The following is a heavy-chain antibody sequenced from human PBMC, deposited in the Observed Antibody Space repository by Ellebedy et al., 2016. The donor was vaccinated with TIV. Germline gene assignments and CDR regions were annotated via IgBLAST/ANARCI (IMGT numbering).Heavy chain of an antibody. Sequence: GSLRLSCTVSGGSITNHYWSWIRQAPGKGLEWIGYIYNAGGTNYSPSLRSRATISADTSKNPFSLRLRSVTAADTALYFCAREDVRLITVDQFYYYMDVWGTGTTVTVSS. D-gene: IGHD6-25*01. V-gene: IGHV4-59*11. J-gene: IGHJ6*03. CDR2: IYNAGGT. CDR3: AREDVRLITVDQFYYYMDV. CDR1: GGSITNHY.